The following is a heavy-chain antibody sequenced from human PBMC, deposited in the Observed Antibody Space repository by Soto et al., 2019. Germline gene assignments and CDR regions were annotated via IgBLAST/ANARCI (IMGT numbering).Heavy chain of an antibody. Sequence: QVHLVQSGAEVKKPGASVKVSCKCSGYTFTSYGITWVRQAPGQGLEWMGWISAHNGNTDYAQKLQGRVTVTRDTATSTAYMELRSMRSDDTAVYYCARGRYGDYWGQGALVTVSS. D-gene: IGHD1-1*01. V-gene: IGHV1-18*01. CDR3: ARGRYGDY. CDR1: GYTFTSYG. J-gene: IGHJ4*02. CDR2: ISAHNGNT.